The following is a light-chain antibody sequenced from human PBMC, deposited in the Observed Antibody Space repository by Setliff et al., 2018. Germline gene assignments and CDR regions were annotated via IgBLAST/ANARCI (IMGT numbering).Light chain of an antibody. Sequence: QSALTQPPSASGSPGQSVTISCTGTSNDVWGHNYVSWYQQHPGKAPQLIIYDVTKWPSGVPDRFSGSKSGNTASLTVSGLQAEDEADYYCSSYADSNIFLFGTGTKVTVL. CDR2: DVT. CDR3: SSYADSNIFL. CDR1: SNDVWGHNY. V-gene: IGLV2-8*01. J-gene: IGLJ1*01.